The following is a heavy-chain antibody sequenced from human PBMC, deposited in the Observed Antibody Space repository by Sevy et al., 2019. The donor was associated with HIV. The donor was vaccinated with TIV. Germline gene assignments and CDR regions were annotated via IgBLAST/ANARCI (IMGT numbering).Heavy chain of an antibody. D-gene: IGHD5-12*01. J-gene: IGHJ6*01. CDR1: GYSFSHYW. Sequence: GESLKISCEGSGYSFSHYWIAWVRQMPGKGLEWMGIIYPGDPNPTYNPSFQGQVTISTDKSINIAYLQWGRLKASDSALFYCARPHGYEPHPLLRIGLWGQGTPVPGFS. CDR3: ARPHGYEPHPLLRIGL. CDR2: IYPGDPNP. V-gene: IGHV5-51*01.